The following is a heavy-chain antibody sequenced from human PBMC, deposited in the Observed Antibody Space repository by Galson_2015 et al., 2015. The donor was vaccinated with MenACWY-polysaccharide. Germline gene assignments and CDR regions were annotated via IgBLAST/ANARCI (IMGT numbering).Heavy chain of an antibody. J-gene: IGHJ6*02. CDR3: SRASPSPSMDV. CDR1: GGSISSCY. V-gene: IGHV4-59*01. Sequence: SETLSLTCTVSGGSISSCYWSWIRQPPGEGLEWIGYIYYSGSTNYNPSLKSRVTISVDTSQNQFSLKLSSATAAGTAVYYCSRASPSPSMDVWGQGTTVTVSS. CDR2: IYYSGST.